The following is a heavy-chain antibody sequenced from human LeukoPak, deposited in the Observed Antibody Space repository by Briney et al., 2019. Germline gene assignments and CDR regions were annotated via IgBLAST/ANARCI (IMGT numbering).Heavy chain of an antibody. Sequence: ASVKVSCKASGYTFTSYYMHWVRQAPGQGLEWMGIINPSGGSTSYAQKFQGRVTMTRDTSTSTVYMELSSLRSEDTAVYYCARGPITMVRGVMSSWFDPWGQGTLVTVSS. J-gene: IGHJ5*02. CDR1: GYTFTSYY. CDR2: INPSGGST. D-gene: IGHD3-10*01. V-gene: IGHV1-46*01. CDR3: ARGPITMVRGVMSSWFDP.